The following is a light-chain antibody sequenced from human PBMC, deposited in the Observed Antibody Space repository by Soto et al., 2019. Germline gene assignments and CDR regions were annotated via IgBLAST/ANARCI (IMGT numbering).Light chain of an antibody. V-gene: IGKV3-11*01. Sequence: EIVLTQSPATLSLSPGERATLSCRASQSVSSYLAWYQQKPGQAPRLLIHDASNRATGIPARFSGSGSGTDFTLTISSLEPEDFAIYYCQQRSNWPRSWTFGQGTKV. CDR1: QSVSSY. CDR3: QQRSNWPRSWT. J-gene: IGKJ1*01. CDR2: DAS.